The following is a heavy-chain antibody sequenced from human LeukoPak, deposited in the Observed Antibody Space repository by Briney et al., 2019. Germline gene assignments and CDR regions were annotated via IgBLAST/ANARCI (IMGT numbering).Heavy chain of an antibody. CDR2: VSSDSTTI. CDR3: ARVRSGYYFDY. J-gene: IGHJ4*02. Sequence: GGSLRLSCAASGFTFSRYSMNWVRQAPGKGLEWVSYVSSDSTTIYYADSVKGRFTVSRDNAKNSLSLQMNSLRDEDSAVYYCARVRSGYYFDYWGQGTLVTVSS. V-gene: IGHV3-48*02. CDR1: GFTFSRYS. D-gene: IGHD6-19*01.